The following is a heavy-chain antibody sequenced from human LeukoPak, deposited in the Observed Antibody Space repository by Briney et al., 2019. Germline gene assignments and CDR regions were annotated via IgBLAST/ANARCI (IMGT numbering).Heavy chain of an antibody. Sequence: SSETLSLTCTVSGGSISSSSYYWGWIRQPPGEGLEWIGNIYYSRSTHYSPSLKSRVTISVDTSKNQFSLKLSSVTAADTAVYYCARGLSMIVVVVHDWYFDLWGRGTLVTVSS. CDR2: IYYSRST. V-gene: IGHV4-39*01. CDR1: GGSISSSSYY. CDR3: ARGLSMIVVVVHDWYFDL. J-gene: IGHJ2*01. D-gene: IGHD3-22*01.